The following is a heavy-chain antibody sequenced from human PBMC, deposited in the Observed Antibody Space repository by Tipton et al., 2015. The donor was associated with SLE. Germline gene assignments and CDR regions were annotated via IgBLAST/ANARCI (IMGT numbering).Heavy chain of an antibody. Sequence: TLSLTCAVYGGSFSDYYWSWIRQPPGKGLEWIGEINQNRGTNYNPSLKSRVTISVDTSKNEFSLKLTSVTAADTAVYYCARGAGVLFGVVIGCYFDYWGQGTLVTVSS. CDR2: INQNRGT. V-gene: IGHV4-34*01. D-gene: IGHD3-3*01. CDR1: GGSFSDYY. CDR3: ARGAGVLFGVVIGCYFDY. J-gene: IGHJ4*02.